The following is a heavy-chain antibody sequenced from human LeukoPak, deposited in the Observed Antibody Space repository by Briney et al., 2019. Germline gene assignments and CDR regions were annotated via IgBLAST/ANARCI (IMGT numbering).Heavy chain of an antibody. V-gene: IGHV1-46*01. CDR1: GYTFTSYY. CDR3: ARDVGSSSWYFDY. CDR2: INPSGGST. D-gene: IGHD6-13*01. J-gene: IGHJ4*02. Sequence: EASVKVSCXASGYTFTSYYMYWVRQALGQGLEWMGMINPSGGSTTYAQKFQGRVTMTRDTSTSTVYMELSSLRSEDTAVYYCARDVGSSSWYFDYWGQGTLVTVSS.